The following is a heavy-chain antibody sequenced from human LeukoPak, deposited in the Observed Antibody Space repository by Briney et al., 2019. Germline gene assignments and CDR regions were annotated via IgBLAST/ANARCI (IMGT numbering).Heavy chain of an antibody. CDR2: FDPEDGET. CDR3: ARAQPLVATIFDY. CDR1: GYTLTELS. D-gene: IGHD5-12*01. J-gene: IGHJ4*02. Sequence: ASVKVSCKVSGYTLTELSMHWVRQAPGKGLEWMGGFDPEDGETIYAQKFQGRVTMTEDTSTDTAYMEMKSLRSDDTAVYYCARAQPLVATIFDYWGQGTLVTVSS. V-gene: IGHV1-24*01.